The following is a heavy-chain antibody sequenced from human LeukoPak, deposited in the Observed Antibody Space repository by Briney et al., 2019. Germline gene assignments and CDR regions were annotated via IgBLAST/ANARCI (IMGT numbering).Heavy chain of an antibody. Sequence: PSETLSLTCTVSGGSISSYYWSWIRQPPGKGLEWIGYIYYSGSTNYNPSLKSRVTISVDTSKNQFSLKLSSVTAADTAVYYCARGGYDFWSGYPGSDAFDVWGQGTMVTVSS. D-gene: IGHD3-3*01. J-gene: IGHJ3*01. CDR1: GGSISSYY. CDR3: ARGGYDFWSGYPGSDAFDV. V-gene: IGHV4-59*01. CDR2: IYYSGST.